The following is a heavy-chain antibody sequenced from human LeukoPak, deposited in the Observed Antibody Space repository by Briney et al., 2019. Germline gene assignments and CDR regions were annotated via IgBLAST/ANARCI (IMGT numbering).Heavy chain of an antibody. Sequence: GGSLRLSCTASGFTFGHYAVSWVRQAPGKGLEWLGFIRSEVYGGATQYAASVRGRFSISRDDSKGIAYLQMDSLKIEDTAVYYCTRDYGPELLQYFQHWGQGTLVIVSS. CDR1: GFTFGHYA. CDR3: TRDYGPELLQYFQH. CDR2: IRSEVYGGAT. J-gene: IGHJ1*01. V-gene: IGHV3-49*04. D-gene: IGHD1-14*01.